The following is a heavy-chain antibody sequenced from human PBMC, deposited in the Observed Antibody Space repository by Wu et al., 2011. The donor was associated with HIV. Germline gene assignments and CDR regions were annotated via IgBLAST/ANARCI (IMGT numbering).Heavy chain of an antibody. J-gene: IGHJ5*02. CDR2: IIPIFPTA. Sequence: QVHLVQSGAEVKKPGSSVKVSCKASGGTFSSYSISWVRQAPGQGLEWMGGIIPIFPTANYAQKFQGRVTITADKSTSTAYMELSSLRSEDTAVYYCARGVRKYYHDSGGSLANNWFDPWGQGTLVTVSS. CDR1: GGTFSSYS. D-gene: IGHD3-22*01. V-gene: IGHV1-69*14. CDR3: ARGVRKYYHDSGGSLANNWFDP.